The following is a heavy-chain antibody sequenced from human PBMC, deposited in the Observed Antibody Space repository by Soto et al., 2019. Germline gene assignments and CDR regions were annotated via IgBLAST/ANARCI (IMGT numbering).Heavy chain of an antibody. CDR3: ARSGGLAAAGTDYFDY. Sequence: VSGPTLVNPTQTLTLTCTFSGFSLSTSGMCVSWIRQPPGKALEWLALIDWDDDKYYSTSLKTRLTISKDTSKNQVVLTMTNMDPVDTATYYCARSGGLAAAGTDYFDYWGQGTLVTVSS. CDR1: GFSLSTSGMC. J-gene: IGHJ4*02. V-gene: IGHV2-70*01. D-gene: IGHD6-13*01. CDR2: IDWDDDK.